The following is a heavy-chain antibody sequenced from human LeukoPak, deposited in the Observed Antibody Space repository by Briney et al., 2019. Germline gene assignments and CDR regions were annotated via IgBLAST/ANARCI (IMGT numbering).Heavy chain of an antibody. D-gene: IGHD6-13*01. J-gene: IGHJ5*02. CDR2: IYYSGST. CDR3: ARQIDSSWYFLHLRFDP. Sequence: PSETLSLTCTVSGGSISSSSYYWGWIRQPPGKGLEWIGSIYYSGSTYYNPSLKSRVTISVDTSKNQFSLKLSSVTAADTAVYYCARQIDSSWYFLHLRFDPWGQGTLVTVSS. V-gene: IGHV4-39*01. CDR1: GGSISSSSYY.